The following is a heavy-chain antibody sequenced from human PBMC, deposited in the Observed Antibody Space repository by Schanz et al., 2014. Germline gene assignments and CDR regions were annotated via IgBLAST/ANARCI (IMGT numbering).Heavy chain of an antibody. CDR1: GYTFTNFF. V-gene: IGHV1-46*01. D-gene: IGHD3-10*01. J-gene: IGHJ6*02. CDR3: ARAKRFGDMDV. Sequence: QVHLVQSGAEVHKPGASLKISCKASGYTFTNFFLHWVRQAPGQGLEWMGRIIPILGIATYAQKFQGRLTMTTDTSTSTAYMELRSLRSDDTAVYYCARAKRFGDMDVWGQGTTVTVSS. CDR2: IIPILGIA.